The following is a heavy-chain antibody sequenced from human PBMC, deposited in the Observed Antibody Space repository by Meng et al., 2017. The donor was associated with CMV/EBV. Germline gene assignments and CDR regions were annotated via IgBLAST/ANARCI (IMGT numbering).Heavy chain of an antibody. J-gene: IGHJ5*02. D-gene: IGHD3-3*01. CDR1: GGSVSSGSYY. V-gene: IGHV4-61*01. CDR3: ARLYYDFWSGYDR. CDR2: ISYSGST. Sequence: SGGSVSSGSYYWRWIRQPPGKGLEWIGYISYSGSTNSNPSLKSRVTISVDTSKNQFSLKLSSVTAADTAVYYCARLYYDFWSGYDRWGQGTLVTVSS.